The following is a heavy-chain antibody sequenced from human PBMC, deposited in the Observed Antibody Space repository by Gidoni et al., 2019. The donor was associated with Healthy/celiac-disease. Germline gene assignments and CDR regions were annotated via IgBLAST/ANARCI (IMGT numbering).Heavy chain of an antibody. D-gene: IGHD3-10*01. CDR1: GYTFTSYD. CDR2: MNPNSGNT. J-gene: IGHJ4*02. Sequence: QVQLVQSGAEVKKPGASVKVSCKASGYTFTSYDINWVRQATGQGLEWMGWMNPNSGNTGYAQQFQGRVTMTRNTSISTAYMELSSLRSEDTAVYYCARRLPGSGSYYRVYRFDYWGQGTLVTVSS. V-gene: IGHV1-8*01. CDR3: ARRLPGSGSYYRVYRFDY.